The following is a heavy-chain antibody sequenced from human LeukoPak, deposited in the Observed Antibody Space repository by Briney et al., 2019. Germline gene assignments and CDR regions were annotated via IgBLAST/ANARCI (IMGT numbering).Heavy chain of an antibody. CDR1: GGSVSSSSYY. V-gene: IGHV4-39*01. CDR2: IYYSGST. Sequence: SETLSLTCTVSGGSVSSSSYYWGWIRQPPGKGLEWIGSIYYSGSTYYNASLKSRVTISVDTSKNQLSLKLSSVTAADTAVYYCARSGVVATIADRWFDPWGQGTLVTVSS. D-gene: IGHD5-12*01. CDR3: ARSGVVATIADRWFDP. J-gene: IGHJ5*02.